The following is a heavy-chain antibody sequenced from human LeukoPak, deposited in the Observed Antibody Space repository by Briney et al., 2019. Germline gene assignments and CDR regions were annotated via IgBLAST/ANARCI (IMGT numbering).Heavy chain of an antibody. J-gene: IGHJ6*03. Sequence: GGSLRLSCAASGFTFSSYSMNWVRQAPGKGLEWLSYISGSSSTIYYADSVKGRFTISRDNAKNSLYLQMNSLRAEDPAVYYCARESLGYCSGSTCYYFYMDFWGKGTTVTVSS. CDR3: ARESLGYCSGSTCYYFYMDF. D-gene: IGHD2-15*01. CDR1: GFTFSSYS. V-gene: IGHV3-48*04. CDR2: ISGSSSTI.